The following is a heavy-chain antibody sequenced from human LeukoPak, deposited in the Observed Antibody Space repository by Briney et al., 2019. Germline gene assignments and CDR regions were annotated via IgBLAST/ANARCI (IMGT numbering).Heavy chain of an antibody. Sequence: PGGSLRLSCALSGFTFDDYGMSWVRQSPGKGLECVSGINWIGGSTGYADSVKGRFTISRDNAKNSLYLQMNSLRAEDTALYYCAREYTAMVTAYFDYWGQGTLVTVSS. CDR3: AREYTAMVTAYFDY. CDR2: INWIGGST. V-gene: IGHV3-20*04. D-gene: IGHD5-18*01. CDR1: GFTFDDYG. J-gene: IGHJ4*02.